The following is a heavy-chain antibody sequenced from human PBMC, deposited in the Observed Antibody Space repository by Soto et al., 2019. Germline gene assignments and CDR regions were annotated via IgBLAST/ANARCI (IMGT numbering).Heavy chain of an antibody. J-gene: IGHJ4*02. D-gene: IGHD3-22*01. CDR2: IYPGDSDT. CDR1: GNSFNNG. Sequence: EVQLVQSGAEVKKPGESLKISCKGLGNSFNNGIGWVRQMPGKGLEWVGIIYPGDSDTRYSPSFQGQVTISADTSISTAYLQWSSLKPSDRAMYYCASDHFDNIGYQADYWGPGTLVTVSS. V-gene: IGHV5-51*01. CDR3: ASDHFDNIGYQADY.